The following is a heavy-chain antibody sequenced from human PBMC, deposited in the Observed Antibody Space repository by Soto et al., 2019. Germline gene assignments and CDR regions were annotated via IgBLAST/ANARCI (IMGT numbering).Heavy chain of an antibody. CDR3: ARVQVGGDSKS. CDR2: VSGYIHNT. J-gene: IGHJ5*02. V-gene: IGHV1-18*01. CDR1: GYTFSNYG. D-gene: IGHD2-21*02. Sequence: QVQLVQSGAEVKKPGASVKVSCKASGYTFSNYGINWVRQAPGQGLEWMGWVSGYIHNTKYAQKVQGXXTXTXXTPTRTAYMELSSLRSDDTAVYYCARVQVGGDSKSWGQGTLVTVSS.